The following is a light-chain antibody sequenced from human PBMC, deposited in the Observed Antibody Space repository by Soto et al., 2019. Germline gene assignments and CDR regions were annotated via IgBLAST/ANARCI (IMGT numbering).Light chain of an antibody. CDR1: QSISSW. CDR2: KAS. Sequence: DIQMTQSSSTLSASVGDRVTITCRASQSISSWLAWYQQKPGKAPKLLIYKASSLESGVPSRFSGSGSGTEFTLTISSLQPDDFATYYCKKYNSYPLTFGGGTKVDI. V-gene: IGKV1-5*03. J-gene: IGKJ4*01. CDR3: KKYNSYPLT.